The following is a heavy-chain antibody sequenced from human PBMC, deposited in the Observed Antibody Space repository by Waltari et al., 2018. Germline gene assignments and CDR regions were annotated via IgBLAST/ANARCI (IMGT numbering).Heavy chain of an antibody. CDR3: ARDVITIFGVVSMDV. Sequence: QVQLVESGGGVVQPGRSLRLSCAASGFTFSSYAMHWVRQAPGKGLEWVAVISYDGSNKYYADSVKGRFTISRDNSKNTLYLQMNSLRAEDTAVYYCARDVITIFGVVSMDVWGKGTTVTVSS. CDR2: ISYDGSNK. J-gene: IGHJ6*03. D-gene: IGHD3-3*01. CDR1: GFTFSSYA. V-gene: IGHV3-30-3*01.